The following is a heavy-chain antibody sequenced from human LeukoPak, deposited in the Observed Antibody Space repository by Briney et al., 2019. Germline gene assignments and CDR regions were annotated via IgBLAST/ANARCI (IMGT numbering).Heavy chain of an antibody. V-gene: IGHV3-23*01. CDR3: AKGVVSGTLYYYGMDV. CDR1: GLTFSSYG. Sequence: PGGSLRLSCAASGLTFSSYGMSWVRQAPGKGLEWVSAISGSGGSTYYADSVKGRFIISRDNSKNSLYLQMNILTAEDTATYYCAKGVVSGTLYYYGMDVWGQGTTVIVSS. CDR2: ISGSGGST. D-gene: IGHD6-13*01. J-gene: IGHJ6*02.